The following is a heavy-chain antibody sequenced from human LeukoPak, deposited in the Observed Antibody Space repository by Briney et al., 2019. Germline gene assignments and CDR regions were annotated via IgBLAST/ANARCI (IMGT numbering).Heavy chain of an antibody. J-gene: IGHJ4*02. CDR2: ISYDGSNK. V-gene: IGHV3-30-3*01. CDR1: GFTFSSYA. CDR3: ARAYSGYLNDL. D-gene: IGHD5-12*01. Sequence: GGSLRLSCAASGFTFSSYAMHWVRQAPGKGLEWVAVISYDGSNKYYADSVKGRFTISRDNAKNSLYLQMNSLRAEDTAVYYCARAYSGYLNDLWGQGTLVTVSS.